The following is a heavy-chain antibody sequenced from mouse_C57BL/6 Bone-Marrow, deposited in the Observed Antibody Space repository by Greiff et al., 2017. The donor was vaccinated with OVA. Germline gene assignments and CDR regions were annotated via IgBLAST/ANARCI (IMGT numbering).Heavy chain of an antibody. CDR3: ARAMAYDALDY. Sequence: QVQLQQSGTELVKPGASVKLSCTASGYTFTSDWMHWVQQRPGQGLEWIGNINPSNGGTNYNEKFKSKATLTVDKSSSTAYMQHSSRTYEDAAVYYCARAMAYDALDYWGQGTTLTVSS. CDR2: INPSNGGT. D-gene: IGHD2-3*01. V-gene: IGHV1-53*01. J-gene: IGHJ2*01. CDR1: GYTFTSDW.